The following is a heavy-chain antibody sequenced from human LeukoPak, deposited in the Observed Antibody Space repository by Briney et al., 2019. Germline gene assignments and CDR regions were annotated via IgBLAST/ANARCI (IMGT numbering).Heavy chain of an antibody. J-gene: IGHJ4*02. CDR3: ARASQGQQPYLVNY. Sequence: SETLSLTCTVSGGSITGYYWIWARQPPGKGLEWIGFILYSGSTNYNPSLKSRVTISVDTSKNQFSLKLSSVTAADTAVYYCARASQGQQPYLVNYWGQGTLVTVSS. CDR2: ILYSGST. V-gene: IGHV4-59*01. D-gene: IGHD6-13*01. CDR1: GGSITGYY.